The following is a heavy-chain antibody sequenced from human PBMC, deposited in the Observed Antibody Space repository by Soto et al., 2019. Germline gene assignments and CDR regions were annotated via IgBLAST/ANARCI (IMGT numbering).Heavy chain of an antibody. Sequence: SETLSLTCAVYGGSFSGYYWSWIRQPPGKGLEWIGEINHSGSTNYNPSLKSRVTISVDTSKNQFSLKLSSVTAADTAVYYCARGLVAHYDILTGYGKRDNWFDPWGQGTLVTVSS. D-gene: IGHD3-9*01. V-gene: IGHV4-34*01. CDR3: ARGLVAHYDILTGYGKRDNWFDP. CDR2: INHSGST. J-gene: IGHJ5*02. CDR1: GGSFSGYY.